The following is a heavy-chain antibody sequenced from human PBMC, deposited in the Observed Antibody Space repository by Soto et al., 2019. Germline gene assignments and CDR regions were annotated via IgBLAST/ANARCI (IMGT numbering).Heavy chain of an antibody. CDR1: GFTFSSYG. D-gene: IGHD6-6*01. Sequence: QVQLVEAGGGVVQPGRSLRLSCAASGFTFSSYGMHWVRQAPGKGLEWVAVSWYDGSNKYYADSVKGRFTISRDNSKNTLYLQMNSLRAEDTAVYYCARDQYSSSRRHAGPDYWGQGTLVTVSS. CDR3: ARDQYSSSRRHAGPDY. CDR2: SWYDGSNK. J-gene: IGHJ4*02. V-gene: IGHV3-33*01.